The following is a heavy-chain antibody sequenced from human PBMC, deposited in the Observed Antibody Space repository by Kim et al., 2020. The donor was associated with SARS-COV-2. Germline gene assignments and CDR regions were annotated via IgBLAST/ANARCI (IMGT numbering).Heavy chain of an antibody. D-gene: IGHD6-6*01. V-gene: IGHV4-34*01. Sequence: SETLSLTCAVYGGSFSGYYWSWIRQPPGKGLEWIGEINHSGSTNYNPSLKSRVTISVDTSKNQFSLKLSSVTAADTAVYYCARALHWAARVFDYWGQGTLVTVSS. CDR2: INHSGST. J-gene: IGHJ4*02. CDR3: ARALHWAARVFDY. CDR1: GGSFSGYY.